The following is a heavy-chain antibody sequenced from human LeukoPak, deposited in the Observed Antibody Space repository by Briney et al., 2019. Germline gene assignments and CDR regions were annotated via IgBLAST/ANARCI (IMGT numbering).Heavy chain of an antibody. V-gene: IGHV4-34*01. CDR2: INHSGST. J-gene: IGHJ4*02. Sequence: SETLSLTCAVYGGSFSGYYWSWIRQPPGKGLEWIGEINHSGSTNYNPSLKSRVTISVDTSKNQFPLKLSSVTAADTAVYYCARVPDYYDSSGQYYFDYWGQGTLVTVSS. D-gene: IGHD3-22*01. CDR1: GGSFSGYY. CDR3: ARVPDYYDSSGQYYFDY.